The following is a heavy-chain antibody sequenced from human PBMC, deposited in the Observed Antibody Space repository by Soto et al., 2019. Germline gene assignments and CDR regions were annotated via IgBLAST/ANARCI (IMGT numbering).Heavy chain of an antibody. CDR1: DFSVTNAW. D-gene: IGHD2-2*01. CDR3: TTYLYCSSTSCYPENWFDP. Sequence: EVQLVESGGGLVKPGGSLRLSCAASDFSVTNAWMSWVRQAPGKRLEWVGRIKSKSDGGTTDYAAPVKGRFTISRDDSKNTLYLQTNSLKTEDTAVYYCTTYLYCSSTSCYPENWFDPWGQGTPVTVSS. CDR2: IKSKSDGGTT. J-gene: IGHJ5*02. V-gene: IGHV3-15*01.